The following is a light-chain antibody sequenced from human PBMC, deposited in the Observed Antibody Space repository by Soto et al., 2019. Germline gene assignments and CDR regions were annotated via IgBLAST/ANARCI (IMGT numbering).Light chain of an antibody. CDR3: QHYNTYPWT. CDR1: QSINTW. Sequence: DIEITKSPSTLCASLGDRGTITCRASQSINTWLAWYQQKPGKAPKLLIHDASGLAGGVPARFRGRGSGTEFTLTISRLQTGDFETYYCQHYNTYPWTFGQGTKVDIK. CDR2: DAS. V-gene: IGKV1-5*01. J-gene: IGKJ1*01.